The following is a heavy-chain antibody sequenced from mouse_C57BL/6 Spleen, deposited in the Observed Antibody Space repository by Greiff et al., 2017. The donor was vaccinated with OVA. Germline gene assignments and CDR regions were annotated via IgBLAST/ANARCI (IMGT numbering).Heavy chain of an antibody. CDR1: GFTFSDYG. J-gene: IGHJ4*01. V-gene: IGHV5-17*01. D-gene: IGHD4-1*01. CDR2: ISSGSSTI. CDR3: ARAPNWDY. Sequence: EVKLMESGGGLVKPGGSLKLSCAASGFTFSDYGMHWVRQAPEEGLEWVAYISSGSSTIYYADTVKGRFTISRDNAKNTLFLQMTSLRSEDTAMYYCARAPNWDYWGQGTSVTVSS.